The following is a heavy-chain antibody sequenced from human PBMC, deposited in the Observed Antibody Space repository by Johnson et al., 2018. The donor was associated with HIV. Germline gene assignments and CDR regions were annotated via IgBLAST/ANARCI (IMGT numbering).Heavy chain of an antibody. CDR2: ISYDGRNK. D-gene: IGHD1-7*01. Sequence: QVQLVESGGGVVQPGRSLRLSCAASGFTFSSYAMHWVRQAPGKGLAWVAVISYDGRNKYYADSVKGRFTISRDNSKNTVYLQMNSLRAEDTAVYYCANYAGLGAFDIWGQGTMVTVSS. CDR3: ANYAGLGAFDI. J-gene: IGHJ3*02. V-gene: IGHV3-30*04. CDR1: GFTFSSYA.